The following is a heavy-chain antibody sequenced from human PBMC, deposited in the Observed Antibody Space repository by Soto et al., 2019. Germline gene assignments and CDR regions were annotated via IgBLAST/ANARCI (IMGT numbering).Heavy chain of an antibody. D-gene: IGHD2-2*01. CDR3: AREGEVDIVLVPAAMPDYYYGMDV. V-gene: IGHV3-48*02. CDR2: ISSSSSTI. CDR1: GFTFSSYS. Sequence: GGSLRLSCAASGFTFSSYSMNWVRQARGKGLEWVSYISSSSSTIYYADSVKGRFTISRDNAKNSLYLQMNSLRDEDTAVYYCAREGEVDIVLVPAAMPDYYYGMDVWGQGTTVTV. J-gene: IGHJ6*02.